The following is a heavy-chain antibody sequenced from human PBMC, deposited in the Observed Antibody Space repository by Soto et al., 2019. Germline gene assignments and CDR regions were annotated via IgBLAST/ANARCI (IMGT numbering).Heavy chain of an antibody. Sequence: GASVTVSCKASVYTFTSYYMHWVRQAPGQGLEWMGIINPSGGYTTYAQRFQGRVTMTRDTSTSTVYMQMSSLRSEDTAVYYCARDLGEGDGYNTLGYWGPGTLVTVSS. CDR2: INPSGGYT. D-gene: IGHD3-16*01. V-gene: IGHV1-46*01. CDR3: ARDLGEGDGYNTLGY. J-gene: IGHJ4*02. CDR1: VYTFTSYY.